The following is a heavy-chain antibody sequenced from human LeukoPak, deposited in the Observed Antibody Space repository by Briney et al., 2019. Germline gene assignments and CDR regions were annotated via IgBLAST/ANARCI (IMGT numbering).Heavy chain of an antibody. Sequence: ASVKVSCKASGGTFSSYAISWVRQAPGQGLEWMGGIIPIFGTANYAQEFQGRVTITTDESTSTAYMELSSLRSEDTAVYYCASVVVAGPYYYYMDVWGKGTTVTVSS. V-gene: IGHV1-69*05. CDR3: ASVVVAGPYYYYMDV. D-gene: IGHD2-15*01. CDR2: IIPIFGTA. J-gene: IGHJ6*03. CDR1: GGTFSSYA.